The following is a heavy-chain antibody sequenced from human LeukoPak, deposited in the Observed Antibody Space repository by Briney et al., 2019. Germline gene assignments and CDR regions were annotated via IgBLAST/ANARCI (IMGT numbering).Heavy chain of an antibody. CDR3: AREGFDV. V-gene: IGHV1-8*03. Sequence: GASVKVSCKASGYTFTSYDINWVRQSTGQGLEWMAYMNPNSGNTGYAQTFQGRVTITWNTSINTAYMELSSLRSDDTALYYCAREGFDVWGQGTVVTVSS. CDR2: MNPNSGNT. CDR1: GYTFTSYD. J-gene: IGHJ3*01.